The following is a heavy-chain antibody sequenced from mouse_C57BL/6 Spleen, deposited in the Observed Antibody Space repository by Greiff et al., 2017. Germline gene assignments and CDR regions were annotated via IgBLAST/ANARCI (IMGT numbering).Heavy chain of an antibody. Sequence: VQLQESGAELVKPGASVKISCKASGYAFSSYWMNWVKQRPGKGLEWIGQLYPGDGDTNYNGKFKGKATLTADKSSSTAYMQLSSLTSEDSAVYFCAREGNYGYGFAYWGQGTLVTVSA. J-gene: IGHJ3*01. CDR3: AREGNYGYGFAY. CDR2: LYPGDGDT. D-gene: IGHD2-2*01. V-gene: IGHV1-80*01. CDR1: GYAFSSYW.